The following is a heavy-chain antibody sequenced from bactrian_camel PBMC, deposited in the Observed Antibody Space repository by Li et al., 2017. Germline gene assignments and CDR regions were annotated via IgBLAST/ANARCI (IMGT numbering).Heavy chain of an antibody. CDR3: AADSMPCEAMTLLHSPAANY. CDR1: GFRFHEYA. V-gene: IGHV3S31*01. Sequence: VQLVESGGALVQPGESLRLSCVVSGFRFHEYAMSWVRQAPGKGREGVATIHARGGFTYYADSVKGRFTISRDNNRRTLYLQMSSLKPEDAAVYYCAADSMPCEAMTLLHSPAANYWGQGTQVTVS. CDR2: IHARGGFT. J-gene: IGHJ4*01. D-gene: IGHD1*01.